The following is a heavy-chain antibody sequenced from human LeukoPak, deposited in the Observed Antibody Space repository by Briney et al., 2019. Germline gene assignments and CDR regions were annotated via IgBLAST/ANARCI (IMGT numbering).Heavy chain of an antibody. J-gene: IGHJ3*01. Sequence: GGSLRLSCAASGFIFSNYAMSWVRQAPGKGLEWVSFISSSSNYIYYADSVKGRFTISRDNAKTSLSLQMNSLSAEDTAVYYCARDGYNSANGIDVWGQGTMVTVSS. V-gene: IGHV3-21*01. CDR2: ISSSSNYI. CDR1: GFIFSNYA. D-gene: IGHD1-1*01. CDR3: ARDGYNSANGIDV.